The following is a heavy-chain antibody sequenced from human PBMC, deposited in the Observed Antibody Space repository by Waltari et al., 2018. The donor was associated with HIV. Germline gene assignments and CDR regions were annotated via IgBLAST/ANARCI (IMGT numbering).Heavy chain of an antibody. CDR3: TTVPRYCTNGVCANFDY. CDR1: GFTFSNAW. Sequence: EVQLVESGGGLVKPGGSLRLSCAASGFTFSNAWMSWVRQAPGKGLEWVGRIKSKTDGGTTDYAAPVKGRFTISRDDSKNTLYLQMNSLKTEDTAVYYCTTVPRYCTNGVCANFDYWGQGTLVTVSS. CDR2: IKSKTDGGTT. V-gene: IGHV3-15*01. J-gene: IGHJ4*02. D-gene: IGHD2-8*01.